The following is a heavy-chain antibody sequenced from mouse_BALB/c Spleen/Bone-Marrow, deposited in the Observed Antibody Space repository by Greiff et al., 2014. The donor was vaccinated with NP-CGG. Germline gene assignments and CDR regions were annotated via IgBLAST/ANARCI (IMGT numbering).Heavy chain of an antibody. V-gene: IGHV1-4*01. D-gene: IGHD1-1*01. J-gene: IGHJ4*01. CDR1: GYTFTTYT. Sequence: LVESGAELARPGASVKMSCKVSGYTFTTYTIHWMKQRPGQGLEWIGYIIPSSGYTNYNQKFKDKATLTADKSSSTAYMQLSSLTPEDSAVYYCAIRYYAMDYWGQGTSVTVSS. CDR2: IIPSSGYT. CDR3: AIRYYAMDY.